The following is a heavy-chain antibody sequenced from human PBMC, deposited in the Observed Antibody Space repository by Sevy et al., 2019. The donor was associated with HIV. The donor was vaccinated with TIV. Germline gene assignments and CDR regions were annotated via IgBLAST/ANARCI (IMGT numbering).Heavy chain of an antibody. D-gene: IGHD5-12*01. CDR2: IYSGGST. CDR1: GFTVSSNY. V-gene: IGHV3-53*01. Sequence: GGSLRLSCAASGFTVSSNYMSWVRQAPGKGLEWVSVIYSGGSTYYADSVKGRFTISRDNSKNTLYLQMNSLRAEDTAVHYCASHSGYDPFDYWGQGTLVTVSS. J-gene: IGHJ4*02. CDR3: ASHSGYDPFDY.